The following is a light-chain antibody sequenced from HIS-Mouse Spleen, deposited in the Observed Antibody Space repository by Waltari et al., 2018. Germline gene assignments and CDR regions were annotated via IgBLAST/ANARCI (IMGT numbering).Light chain of an antibody. Sequence: QSALTQPRPVSGSPGQSVTISCTGTSSDVGGYNYVSWYQQHPGKAPKLMIYDVSKRPSGVPDRFSGSKSGNTASLTTSGLQAEDEADYYCCSYAGSYTGVFGTGTKVTVL. V-gene: IGLV2-11*01. CDR1: SSDVGGYNY. J-gene: IGLJ1*01. CDR3: CSYAGSYTGV. CDR2: DVS.